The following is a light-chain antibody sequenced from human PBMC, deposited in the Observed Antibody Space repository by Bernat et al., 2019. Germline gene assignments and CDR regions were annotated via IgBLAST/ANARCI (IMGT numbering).Light chain of an antibody. V-gene: IGKV3-20*01. CDR1: RNIDSNY. CDR2: GAS. Sequence: IVLTQSPGTLSLSPGERATLSCRASRNIDSNYLAWYQQKPGQATSLLIFGASSRATGIPDRFSGSGSGTDFTLTISRLEPEDFAVYFCQQYGSSSWTFGQGTKVEIK. J-gene: IGKJ1*01. CDR3: QQYGSSSWT.